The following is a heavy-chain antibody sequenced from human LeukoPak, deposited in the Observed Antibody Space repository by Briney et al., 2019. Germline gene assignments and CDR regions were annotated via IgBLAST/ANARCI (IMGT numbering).Heavy chain of an antibody. Sequence: GEALKISCKGSGFSFISNWIGWVRQMPGKGLEWMGIIYPGDSDTRYSPSFQGQVTISADKSINTAYLQWSSLKASDTAMYYCARQYGRPFDYWGQGTLVTVSS. V-gene: IGHV5-51*01. CDR1: GFSFISNW. CDR3: ARQYGRPFDY. CDR2: IYPGDSDT. J-gene: IGHJ4*02. D-gene: IGHD4-17*01.